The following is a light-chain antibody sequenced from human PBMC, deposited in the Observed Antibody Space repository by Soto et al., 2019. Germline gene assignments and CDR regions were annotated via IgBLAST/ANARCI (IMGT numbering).Light chain of an antibody. V-gene: IGLV2-14*01. CDR2: EVS. CDR1: SSDIGGYKH. Sequence: QSALTQPASVSGSPGQSITISCTGSSSDIGGYKHVSWYQHHPGKAPKLIIYEVSNRPSGVSNRFSGSKSGNTASLTISGLPADDEANYYCSSFTTINTLEIFGGGTKLTVL. J-gene: IGLJ2*01. CDR3: SSFTTINTLEI.